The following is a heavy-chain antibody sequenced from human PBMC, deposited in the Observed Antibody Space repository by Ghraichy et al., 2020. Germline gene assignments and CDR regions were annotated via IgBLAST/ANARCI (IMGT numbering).Heavy chain of an antibody. CDR3: ARHGRWVDFDY. CDR1: GGSISSSSYY. Sequence: SETLSLTCTVSGGSISSSSYYWGWIRQPPGKGLEWIGSIYYSGSTYYNPSLKSRVTISVDTSKNQFSLKLSSVTAADTAVYYCARHGRWVDFDYWGQGTLVTVSS. V-gene: IGHV4-39*01. CDR2: IYYSGST. J-gene: IGHJ4*02. D-gene: IGHD6-13*01.